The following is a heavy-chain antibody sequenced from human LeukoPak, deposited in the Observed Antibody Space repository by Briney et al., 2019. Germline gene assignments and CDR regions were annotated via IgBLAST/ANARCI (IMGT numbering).Heavy chain of an antibody. J-gene: IGHJ4*02. Sequence: SETLSLTCTVSGASISAFHWTWFRQPAGQGLEWIGLIYSSGSTLFNPSLKSRVAMSVDLTKNQLSLKLTSLTAADTAMYYCVRKDGDDWGGGSLVTVSS. D-gene: IGHD3-10*01. CDR3: VRKDGDD. CDR2: IYSSGST. CDR1: GASISAFH. V-gene: IGHV4-4*07.